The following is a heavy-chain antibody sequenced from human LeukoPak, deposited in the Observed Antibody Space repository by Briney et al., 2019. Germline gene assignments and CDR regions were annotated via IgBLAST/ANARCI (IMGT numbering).Heavy chain of an antibody. V-gene: IGHV4-31*03. CDR3: ARGGNRFGGFYFDY. D-gene: IGHD3-10*01. CDR1: VDSISSSGHY. J-gene: IGHJ4*02. Sequence: SETLSLTCTVSVDSISSSGHYWTWIRQHPGKGPETIGFIHFSGSTNHNPSLKSRVAISVDASKNQFSLRLSSVTSADTAVYYCARGGNRFGGFYFDYWGQGILVTVSS. CDR2: IHFSGST.